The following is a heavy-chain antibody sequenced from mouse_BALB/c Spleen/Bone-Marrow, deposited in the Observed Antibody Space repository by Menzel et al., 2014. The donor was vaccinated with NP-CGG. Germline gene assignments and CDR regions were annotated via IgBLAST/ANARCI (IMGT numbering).Heavy chain of an antibody. D-gene: IGHD2-4*01. CDR1: GFTFSSHA. Sequence: EVQLVESGGGLVKPGGSLKLSCAASGFTFSSHAMSWVRQTPEKRLEWVATISSGGSYTYYPDSVKGRFTISRDNAKNTLYLQMSSLRSEDTAMYYCARHDSAWFAYWGQGTLVTVSA. J-gene: IGHJ3*01. CDR3: ARHDSAWFAY. V-gene: IGHV5-9-3*01. CDR2: ISSGGSYT.